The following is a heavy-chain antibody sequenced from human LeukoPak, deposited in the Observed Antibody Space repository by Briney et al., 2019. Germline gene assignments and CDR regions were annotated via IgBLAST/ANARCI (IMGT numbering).Heavy chain of an antibody. CDR3: ASFRRRRSGSGATSREPYFDY. Sequence: SETLSLTCAVSGYSISSGYYWGWIRQPPGKGLEWIGSIYHSGSTYYSPSLKSRVTISVDTSKNQFSLKLSSVTAADTAVYYCASFRRRRSGSGATSREPYFDYWGQGTLVTVSS. CDR1: GYSISSGYY. J-gene: IGHJ4*02. CDR2: IYHSGST. D-gene: IGHD2-2*01. V-gene: IGHV4-38-2*01.